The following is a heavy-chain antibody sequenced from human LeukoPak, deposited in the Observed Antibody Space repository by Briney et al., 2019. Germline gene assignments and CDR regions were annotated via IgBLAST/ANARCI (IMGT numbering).Heavy chain of an antibody. CDR2: ISAYNGNT. CDR3: AREGDSSSTPGHYYYYYMDV. CDR1: GGTFSSYA. D-gene: IGHD6-13*01. Sequence: GASVKVSCKASGGTFSSYAISWVRQAPGQGLEWMGWISAYNGNTNYAQKLQGRVTMTTDTSTSTAYMELRSLRSDDTAVYYCAREGDSSSTPGHYYYYYMDVWGKGTTVTVSS. V-gene: IGHV1-18*01. J-gene: IGHJ6*03.